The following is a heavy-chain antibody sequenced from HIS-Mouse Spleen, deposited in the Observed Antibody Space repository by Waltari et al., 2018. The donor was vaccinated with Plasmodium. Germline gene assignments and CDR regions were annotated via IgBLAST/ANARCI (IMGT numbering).Heavy chain of an antibody. Sequence: EVQLVETGGGLIQPGGSLRLSCAASGFTVSSNYMSWVRQAPGKGLEWVSVIYSGGRTYYADSVKGRFTISRDNSKNTLYLQMNSLRAEDTAVYYCARAAIAWGSPYYFDYWGQGTLVTVSS. D-gene: IGHD7-27*01. V-gene: IGHV3-53*02. CDR2: IYSGGRT. CDR3: ARAAIAWGSPYYFDY. J-gene: IGHJ4*02. CDR1: GFTVSSNY.